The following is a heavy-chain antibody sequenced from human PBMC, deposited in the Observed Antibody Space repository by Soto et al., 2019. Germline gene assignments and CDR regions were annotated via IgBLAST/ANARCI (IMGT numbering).Heavy chain of an antibody. J-gene: IGHJ6*02. D-gene: IGHD2-2*01. Sequence: ASVKVSCKASGYTFTSYCISWVRQAPGQGLEWMGWISAYNGNTNYAQKLQGRVTMTTDTSTSTAYMELRSLRSDDTAVYYCARVYCSSTSCSLLYYYYGMDVWGQGTTVTVSS. CDR1: GYTFTSYC. CDR3: ARVYCSSTSCSLLYYYYGMDV. CDR2: ISAYNGNT. V-gene: IGHV1-18*01.